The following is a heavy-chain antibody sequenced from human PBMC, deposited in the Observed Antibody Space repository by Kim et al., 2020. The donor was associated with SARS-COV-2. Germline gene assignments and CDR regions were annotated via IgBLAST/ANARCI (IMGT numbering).Heavy chain of an antibody. Sequence: GGSLRLSCAASGFTFSSYSMNWVRQAPGKGLEWVSSISSSSSYIYYADSVKGRFTISRDNAKNSLYLQMNSLRAEDTAVYYCAREGRIEMATKVPVDYWGQGTLVTVSS. CDR1: GFTFSSYS. CDR3: AREGRIEMATKVPVDY. J-gene: IGHJ4*02. V-gene: IGHV3-21*01. D-gene: IGHD5-12*01. CDR2: ISSSSSYI.